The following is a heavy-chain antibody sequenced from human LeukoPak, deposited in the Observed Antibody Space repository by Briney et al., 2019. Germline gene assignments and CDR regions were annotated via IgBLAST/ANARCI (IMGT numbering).Heavy chain of an antibody. CDR3: TRVGYIDEGIDY. J-gene: IGHJ4*02. Sequence: GGSLRFSCVASGFPFSSYWMTWARQAPGKGLEWVANIKQDGSKKSYVDSVKGRFTISRDNAKNSLYLQMNSLRAEDTAIYYCTRVGYIDEGIDYWGQGTLVTVSS. V-gene: IGHV3-7*04. CDR1: GFPFSSYW. CDR2: IKQDGSKK. D-gene: IGHD5-24*01.